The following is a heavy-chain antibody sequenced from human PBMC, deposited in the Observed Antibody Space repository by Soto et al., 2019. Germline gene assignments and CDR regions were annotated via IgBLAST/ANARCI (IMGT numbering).Heavy chain of an antibody. Sequence: ASVKVSCTASGYTFIAYYMHWVRQAPGQGLEWMGCINPDSGGTKYAQKFQGRVTMTRDTSITTAYMDLSSLRSDDTAVFYCVRALSFGSGTFDYWGQGTLVTVSS. J-gene: IGHJ4*02. V-gene: IGHV1-2*02. CDR1: GYTFIAYY. CDR3: VRALSFGSGTFDY. D-gene: IGHD1-26*01. CDR2: INPDSGGT.